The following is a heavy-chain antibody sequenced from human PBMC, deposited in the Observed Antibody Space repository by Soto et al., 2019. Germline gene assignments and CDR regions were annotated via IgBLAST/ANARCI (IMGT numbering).Heavy chain of an antibody. D-gene: IGHD3-16*01. V-gene: IGHV3-66*01. J-gene: IGHJ4*02. CDR3: ATDRGGSLDF. CDR1: GFSVSSNS. CDR2: LYTGGKT. Sequence: LRLSCAASGFSVSSNSMNWVRQAPGKGLEWDALLYTGGKTYYADSVKGRFTISKDTSKNTLYLQVNSLRAEDMAVYYCATDRGGSLDFWGQGTLVTVSS.